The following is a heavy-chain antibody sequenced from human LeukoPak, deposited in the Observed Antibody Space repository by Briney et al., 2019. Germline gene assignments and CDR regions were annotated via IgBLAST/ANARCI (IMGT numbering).Heavy chain of an antibody. J-gene: IGHJ6*03. CDR2: IIDMLDRS. Sequence: SVKVSCKTSGGTFNNYAISWVRRARGQGLEWMGSIIDMLDRSNYAQKYQARVTVTAHKSTDTAYMHLNGLRSDDTAVYYCVREGYCNGRSCYGYYHYYYMDVWGNGTTVTVFS. V-gene: IGHV1-69*04. CDR1: GGTFNNYA. D-gene: IGHD2-15*01. CDR3: VREGYCNGRSCYGYYHYYYMDV.